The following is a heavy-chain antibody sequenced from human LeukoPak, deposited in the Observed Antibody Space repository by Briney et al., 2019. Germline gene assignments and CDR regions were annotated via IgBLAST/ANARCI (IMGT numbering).Heavy chain of an antibody. J-gene: IGHJ5*02. CDR1: GGSISSSSYY. CDR3: ARDRGGLYDILTGYYTTGWFDP. Sequence: SETLSLTCTVSGGSISSSSYYWGWIRQPPGKGLEWIGSIYYSGSTYYNPSLKSRVTISVDTSKNQFSLKLSSVTAADTAVYYCARDRGGLYDILTGYYTTGWFDPWGQGTLVTVSS. CDR2: IYYSGST. D-gene: IGHD3-9*01. V-gene: IGHV4-39*07.